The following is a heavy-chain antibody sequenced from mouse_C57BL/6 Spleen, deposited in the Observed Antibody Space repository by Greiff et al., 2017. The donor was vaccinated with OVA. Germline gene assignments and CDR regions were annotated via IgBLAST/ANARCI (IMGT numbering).Heavy chain of an antibody. Sequence: VQLKQSGPELVKPGASVKIPCKASGYTFTDYNMDWVKQSHGKSLEWIGDINPNNGGTIYNQKFKGKATLTVDKSSSTAYMELRSLTSEDTAVYYCARATAQATTDFDYWGQGTTLTVSS. J-gene: IGHJ2*01. D-gene: IGHD3-2*02. CDR2: INPNNGGT. CDR3: ARATAQATTDFDY. CDR1: GYTFTDYN. V-gene: IGHV1-18*01.